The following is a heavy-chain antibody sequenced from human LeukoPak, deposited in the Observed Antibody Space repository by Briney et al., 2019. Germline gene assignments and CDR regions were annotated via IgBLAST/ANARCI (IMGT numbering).Heavy chain of an antibody. D-gene: IGHD2-15*01. CDR2: MDTKSGDT. V-gene: IGHV1-2*02. CDR1: GYNFTVYY. CDR3: ATKGGLTPNTLAM. J-gene: IGHJ3*01. Sequence: APVKVSCKGSGYNFTVYYMHWVRPAPGQGLEWMGWMDTKSGDTIYAPKFQGRVSMTRDTSITTAYMELSSLTFDDSAMYYCATKGGLTPNTLAMWGHGTMVTVSS.